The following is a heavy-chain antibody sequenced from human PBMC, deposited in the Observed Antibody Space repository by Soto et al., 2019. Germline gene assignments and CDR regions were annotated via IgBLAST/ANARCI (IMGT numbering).Heavy chain of an antibody. CDR3: ARGGSGYEFFEF. CDR2: IHTNGNT. Sequence: EVQLVESGGGLVQPGGSLRLSCVGSGFTVNSSYMSWVRQAPGKCPEWVSLIHTNGNTYYADSVKGRFTISRDNSKNTLYLQINSLRADDTAVYFCARGGSGYEFFEFWGQGTLVTVSS. D-gene: IGHD5-12*01. CDR1: GFTVNSSY. J-gene: IGHJ4*02. V-gene: IGHV3-66*01.